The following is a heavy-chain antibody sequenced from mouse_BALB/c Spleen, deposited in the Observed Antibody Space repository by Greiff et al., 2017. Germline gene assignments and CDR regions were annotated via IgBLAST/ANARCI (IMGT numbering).Heavy chain of an antibody. CDR2: INPSSGST. D-gene: IGHD2-4*01. CDR1: GYTFTSYT. Sequence: QVQLQQSGAELARPGASVKMSCTASGYTFTSYTMHWVQQRPGQGLEWIGYINPSSGSTNYNQKFKDKATLTADKTSSTAYMQLSSLTSEDSAVYYCARDYDYGCYAMDYWGQGTSVTVSS. V-gene: IGHV1-4*01. CDR3: ARDYDYGCYAMDY. J-gene: IGHJ4*01.